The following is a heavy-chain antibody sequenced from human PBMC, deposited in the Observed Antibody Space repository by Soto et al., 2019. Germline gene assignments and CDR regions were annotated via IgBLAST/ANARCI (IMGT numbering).Heavy chain of an antibody. V-gene: IGHV4-39*01. D-gene: IGHD3-9*01. CDR3: ARLEGLGTLSYYFYF. CDR1: DDSINSDKYY. J-gene: IGHJ4*02. CDR2: IYYRGNA. Sequence: SETLSLTCSVSDDSINSDKYYWGWIRQPPGKGLEWIGSIYYRGNAYYNPSLQTRVTISLDKSKSQFSLKLNSVTAADSAVYFCARLEGLGTLSYYFYFRGRGSLVTVSS.